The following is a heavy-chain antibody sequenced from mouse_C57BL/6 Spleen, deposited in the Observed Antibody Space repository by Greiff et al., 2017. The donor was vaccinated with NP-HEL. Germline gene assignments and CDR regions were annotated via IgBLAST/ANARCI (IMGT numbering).Heavy chain of an antibody. V-gene: IGHV14-1*01. D-gene: IGHD2-1*01. CDR1: GFNIKDYY. Sequence: VQLQQSGAELVRPGASVKLSCTASGFNIKDYYMHWVKQRPEQGLEWIGRIDPEDGDTEYAPKFQGKATMTADTSSNTAYLQLSSLTSEDTAVYYCTPAIYYGNAWFAYWGQGTLVTVSA. CDR2: IDPEDGDT. CDR3: TPAIYYGNAWFAY. J-gene: IGHJ3*01.